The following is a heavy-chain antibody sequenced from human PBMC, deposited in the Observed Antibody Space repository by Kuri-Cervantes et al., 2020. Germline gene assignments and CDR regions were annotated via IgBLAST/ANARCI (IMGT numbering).Heavy chain of an antibody. CDR3: ARARLRYFDWLPSYYYMDV. Sequence: ASVKVSCKVSGYTLTELSMHWVRQAPGKGLEWMGGFDPEDGETIYAQKFQGRVTMTRNTSISTAYMELSSLRSEDTAVYYCARARLRYFDWLPSYYYMDVWGKGTTVTVSS. CDR2: FDPEDGET. J-gene: IGHJ6*03. D-gene: IGHD3-9*01. CDR1: GYTLTELS. V-gene: IGHV1-24*01.